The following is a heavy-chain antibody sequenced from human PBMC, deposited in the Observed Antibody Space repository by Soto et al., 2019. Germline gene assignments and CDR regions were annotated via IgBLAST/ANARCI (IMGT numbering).Heavy chain of an antibody. D-gene: IGHD3-3*01. CDR2: ISNDGNKK. Sequence: LGASLRLSCAASGFTFSVDGMHWVRQPPGKGLEWVAVISNDGNKKYYVESVEGRFSISRDNSKSIVYLQMNNVRIEDTAKYYCAKDKVPYYDFWSGQRWFDPWGQGT. J-gene: IGHJ5*02. CDR1: GFTFSVDG. CDR3: AKDKVPYYDFWSGQRWFDP. V-gene: IGHV3-30*18.